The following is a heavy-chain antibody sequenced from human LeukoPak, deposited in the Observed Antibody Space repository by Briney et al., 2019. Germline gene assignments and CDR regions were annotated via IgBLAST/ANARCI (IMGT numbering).Heavy chain of an antibody. CDR1: GGSFSGYY. CDR3: ARMPYVWGSYRPRNAFDI. V-gene: IGHV4-34*01. J-gene: IGHJ3*02. D-gene: IGHD3-16*02. Sequence: SETLSLTCAVYGGSFSGYYWSWIRQPPGKGLEWTGEINHSGSTNYNPSLKSRVTISVDTSKNQFSLKLSSVTAADTAVYYCARMPYVWGSYRPRNAFDIWGQGTVVTVSS. CDR2: INHSGST.